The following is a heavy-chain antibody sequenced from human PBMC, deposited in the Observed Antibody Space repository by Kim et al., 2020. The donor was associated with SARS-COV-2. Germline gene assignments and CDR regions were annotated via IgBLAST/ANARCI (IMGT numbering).Heavy chain of an antibody. V-gene: IGHV1-69*13. CDR1: GGTFSSYA. CDR2: IIPIFGTA. Sequence: SVKVSCKASGGTFSSYAISWVRQAPGQGLEWMGGIIPIFGTANYAQKFQGRVTITADESTSTAYMELSSLRSEDTAVYYCAREGTAGYGDYGTSYYYYGMDVWGQGTTVTVSS. D-gene: IGHD4-17*01. J-gene: IGHJ6*02. CDR3: AREGTAGYGDYGTSYYYYGMDV.